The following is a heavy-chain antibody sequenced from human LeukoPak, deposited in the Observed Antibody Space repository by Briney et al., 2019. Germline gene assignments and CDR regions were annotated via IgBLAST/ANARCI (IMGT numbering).Heavy chain of an antibody. J-gene: IGHJ1*01. Sequence: GGSLRLSCAATGFTFSSYAMSWVRQAPGKGLEWVSAISGSGGSTYYADSVKGRFTISRDNSKNTLYLQMNSLRAEDTAVYYCARDKQWLVPQYFQHWGQGTLVTVSS. V-gene: IGHV3-23*01. CDR2: ISGSGGST. D-gene: IGHD6-19*01. CDR3: ARDKQWLVPQYFQH. CDR1: GFTFSSYA.